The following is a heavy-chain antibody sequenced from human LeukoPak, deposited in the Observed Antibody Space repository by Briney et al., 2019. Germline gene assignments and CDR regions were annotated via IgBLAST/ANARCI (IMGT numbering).Heavy chain of an antibody. Sequence: GGSLRLSCAASGFTFSGSAMHWVRQASGKGLEWVGRIRSKANSYATAYAASVKGRFTISRDDSKNTAYLQMNSLKTEDTAVYYCEVLLWFGELLYNYWGQGTLVTVSS. V-gene: IGHV3-73*01. D-gene: IGHD3-10*01. J-gene: IGHJ4*02. CDR2: IRSKANSYAT. CDR3: EVLLWFGELLYNY. CDR1: GFTFSGSA.